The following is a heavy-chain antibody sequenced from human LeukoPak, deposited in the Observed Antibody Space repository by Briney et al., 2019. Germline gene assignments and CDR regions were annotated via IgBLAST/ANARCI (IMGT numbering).Heavy chain of an antibody. V-gene: IGHV4-34*01. CDR2: INHSGST. Sequence: PSETLSLTCAVYGGSFSGYYWSWIRQPPGKGLEWIGEINHSGSTNYNPSLKSRVSISVDSSKNQFSLKLSSMPAADTAVYYCARGSDTAAGLYWGQGTLVTVSS. D-gene: IGHD6-13*01. CDR1: GGSFSGYY. J-gene: IGHJ4*02. CDR3: ARGSDTAAGLY.